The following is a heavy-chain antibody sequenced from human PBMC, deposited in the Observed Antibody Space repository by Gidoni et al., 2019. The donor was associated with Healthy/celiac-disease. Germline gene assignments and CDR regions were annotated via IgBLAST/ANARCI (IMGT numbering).Heavy chain of an antibody. D-gene: IGHD1-26*01. Sequence: QLQLQESGPGLVTPSETLSLTCTVSGGSIRSSSYYWGWIRQPPGKGLEWIGSIYYSGSTYYNPSLKSRVTISVDTSKNQFSLKLSSVTAADTAVYYCARLFGSYYGDYWGQGTLVTVSS. CDR3: ARLFGSYYGDY. J-gene: IGHJ4*02. CDR1: GGSIRSSSYY. V-gene: IGHV4-39*01. CDR2: IYYSGST.